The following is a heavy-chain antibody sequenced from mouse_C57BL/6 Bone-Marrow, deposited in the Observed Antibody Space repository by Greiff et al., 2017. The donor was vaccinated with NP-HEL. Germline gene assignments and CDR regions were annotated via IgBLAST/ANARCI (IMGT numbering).Heavy chain of an antibody. V-gene: IGHV6-3*01. CDR3: TGRDGPFDY. CDR1: GFTFSNYW. Sequence: EVKVEESGGGLVQPGGSMKLSCVASGFTFSNYWMNWVRQSPEKGLAWVAQIRLKSDNYATHYAESVKGRFTISRDDYKSSVYLQMNNLRAEDTGIYYCTGRDGPFDYWGQGTTLTVSS. CDR2: IRLKSDNYAT. J-gene: IGHJ2*01. D-gene: IGHD2-3*01.